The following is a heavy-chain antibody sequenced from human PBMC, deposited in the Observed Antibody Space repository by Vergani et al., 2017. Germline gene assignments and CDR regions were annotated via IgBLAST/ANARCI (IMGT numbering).Heavy chain of an antibody. Sequence: QVQLVQSGAEVKKPGASVKVSCKASGYTFTSYGISWVRQAPGQGLEWMGWISAYNGNTNYAQKLQGRVTMTTDTSTSTAYMELRSLRSDDTAVYYCAIPVRLRCSSTSCFEDYFDYWGQGTLVTVSS. D-gene: IGHD2-2*01. V-gene: IGHV1-18*01. CDR1: GYTFTSYG. CDR3: AIPVRLRCSSTSCFEDYFDY. J-gene: IGHJ4*02. CDR2: ISAYNGNT.